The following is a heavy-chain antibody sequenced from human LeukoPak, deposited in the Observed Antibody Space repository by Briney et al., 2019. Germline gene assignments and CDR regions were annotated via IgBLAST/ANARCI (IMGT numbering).Heavy chain of an antibody. CDR2: IYYSGST. V-gene: IGHV4-39*01. D-gene: IGHD3-10*01. J-gene: IGHJ4*02. Sequence: SETLSLTCTVSGGSISSSSYYWGWLRQPPGKGLEWIGSIYYSGSTYYNPSLKSRVTISVDTSKNQFSLKLSSVTAADTAVYYCARLVWFGSYFDYWGQGTLVTVSS. CDR3: ARLVWFGSYFDY. CDR1: GGSISSSSYY.